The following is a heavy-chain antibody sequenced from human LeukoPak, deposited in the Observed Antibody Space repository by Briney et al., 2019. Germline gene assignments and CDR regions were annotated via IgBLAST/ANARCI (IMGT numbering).Heavy chain of an antibody. J-gene: IGHJ6*03. CDR2: VSSSGSTI. CDR1: GFTFSSYE. V-gene: IGHV3-48*03. Sequence: PGGSLRLSCAASGFTFSSYEMDWVRQAPGKGLEGVSYVSSSGSTIYYADSVKGRFTISRDNAKNSLYLQMNSLRAEDTAVYYCARDGPTYSSSWYDYYYYYMDVWGKGTTVTISS. CDR3: ARDGPTYSSSWYDYYYYYMDV. D-gene: IGHD6-13*01.